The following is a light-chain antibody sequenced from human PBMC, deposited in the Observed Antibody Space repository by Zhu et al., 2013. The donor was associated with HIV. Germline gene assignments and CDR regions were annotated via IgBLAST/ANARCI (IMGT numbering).Light chain of an antibody. CDR3: SSYRSTITRV. CDR2: EVN. CDR1: SSDIGGFDY. Sequence: QSALTQPASVSGSRGQSVTISCSRVSSDIGGFDYVSWYQHNSGETPRLIIYEVNNRPSGISYRFSGSRSGNTASLTISGLQPEDEADYYCSSYRSTITRVFGGGTRLTVL. V-gene: IGLV2-14*01. J-gene: IGLJ2*01.